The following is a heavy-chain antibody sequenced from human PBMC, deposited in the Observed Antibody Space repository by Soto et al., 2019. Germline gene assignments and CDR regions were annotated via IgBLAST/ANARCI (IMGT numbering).Heavy chain of an antibody. CDR2: ISGSGGGT. D-gene: IGHD2-21*02. CDR3: AQAPPVRGHYNGFDP. Sequence: EVQLSESGGGLVQPGGSLRLSCAASGFTFSGYAMTWVRQAPGKGLEWVSTISGSGGGTDYADSVKGRCTISRDNSKNTLELKMNSLPAEETAVYYCAQAPPVRGHYNGFDPWGQGTLVTVSS. CDR1: GFTFSGYA. V-gene: IGHV3-23*01. J-gene: IGHJ5*02.